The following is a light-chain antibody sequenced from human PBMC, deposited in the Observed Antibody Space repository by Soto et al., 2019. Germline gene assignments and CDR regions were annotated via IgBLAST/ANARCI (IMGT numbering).Light chain of an antibody. Sequence: QSVLTQPPSASGTPGQRVTVSCSGSSSNIGNNPVNWYQQLPGTAPKVLIYGNDQRPSGVPDRFSGSKSGTSASLAIGGLQSEDDADYYCAAWDGSLSAYVFGTGTKVTVL. CDR1: SSNIGNNP. J-gene: IGLJ1*01. CDR3: AAWDGSLSAYV. V-gene: IGLV1-44*01. CDR2: GND.